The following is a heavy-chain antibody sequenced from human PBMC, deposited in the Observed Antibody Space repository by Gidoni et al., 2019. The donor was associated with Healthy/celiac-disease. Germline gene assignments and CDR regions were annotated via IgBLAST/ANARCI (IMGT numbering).Heavy chain of an antibody. Sequence: QVQLVESGGGVVQPGRSLRLSCAASGFTFSSYGLHWVRQAPGKGLGWVAVISYDGSNKYYADSVKGRFTISRDNSKNTLYLQMNSLRAEDTAVYYCAKDRRNTADIWGQGTMVTVSS. CDR3: AKDRRNTADI. D-gene: IGHD5-18*01. J-gene: IGHJ3*02. CDR2: ISYDGSNK. V-gene: IGHV3-30*18. CDR1: GFTFSSYG.